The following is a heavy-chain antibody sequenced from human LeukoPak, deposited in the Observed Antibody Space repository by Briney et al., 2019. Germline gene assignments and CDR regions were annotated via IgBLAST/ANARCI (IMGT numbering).Heavy chain of an antibody. J-gene: IGHJ6*03. Sequence: GGSLRLSCAASGFTFSSYGMNWVRQAPGKGLEWVSYISSSSSAIYYADSVKGRFTISRDNSKNTLYLQMNSLRAEDTAVYYCARDQCSGGSCYANYMDVWGKGTTVTVSS. V-gene: IGHV3-48*01. CDR1: GFTFSSYG. D-gene: IGHD2-15*01. CDR3: ARDQCSGGSCYANYMDV. CDR2: ISSSSSAI.